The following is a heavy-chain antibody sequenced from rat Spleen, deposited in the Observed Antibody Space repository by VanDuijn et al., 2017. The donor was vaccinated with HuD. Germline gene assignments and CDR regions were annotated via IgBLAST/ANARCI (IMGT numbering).Heavy chain of an antibody. CDR1: GFTFSNYG. V-gene: IGHV5-29*01. CDR2: ITNTGGGT. D-gene: IGHD1-8*01. J-gene: IGHJ2*01. CDR3: TRDTLTTVATG. Sequence: EVQLVESGGGLVQPGRSLKVSCAASGFTFSNYGMAWVRQAPTKGLEWVATITNTGGGTYYPDSVKGRFTISRDNAKSTLYLQMNSLRSEDTATYYCTRDTLTTVATGWGQGVMVTVSS.